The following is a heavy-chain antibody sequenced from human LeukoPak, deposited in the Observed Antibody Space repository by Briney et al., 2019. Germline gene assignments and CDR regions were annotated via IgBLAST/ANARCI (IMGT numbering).Heavy chain of an antibody. CDR3: ARVGSGWSYFDY. CDR2: IDYSGST. J-gene: IGHJ4*02. D-gene: IGHD6-19*01. Sequence: SETLSLTCTVSGGSISSNYWSWIRQPPGKGLEWIGYIDYSGSTNYNPSLKSRVTISLDMSKNQFSLKLSSVTAADTAVYYCARVGSGWSYFDYWGQGTLVTVSS. V-gene: IGHV4-59*01. CDR1: GGSISSNY.